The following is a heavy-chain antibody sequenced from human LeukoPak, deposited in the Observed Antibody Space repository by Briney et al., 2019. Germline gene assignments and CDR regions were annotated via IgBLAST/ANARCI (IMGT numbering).Heavy chain of an antibody. CDR1: GFTFSRYS. CDR2: ISSSSSTI. Sequence: QPGGSLSLSCAPSGFTFSRYSMNWVRRAPGKGLEWVSYISSSSSTIYYADSVKGRFTISRDNAKNSLDLQMSSLRDEDTAVYYCAGRADSGSENLVYWGQGTLVTVSS. D-gene: IGHD5-12*01. CDR3: AGRADSGSENLVY. V-gene: IGHV3-48*02. J-gene: IGHJ4*02.